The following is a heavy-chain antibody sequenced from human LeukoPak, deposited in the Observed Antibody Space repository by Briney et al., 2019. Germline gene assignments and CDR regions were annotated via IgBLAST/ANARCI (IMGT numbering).Heavy chain of an antibody. J-gene: IGHJ5*02. CDR2: IIPILGIA. CDR3: ARDSAYYDFWSGVNWFDP. V-gene: IGHV1-69*04. Sequence: SVKVSCKASGGTFSSYAISWVRQAPGQGLEWMGRIIPILGIANYAQKLQGRVTMTTDTSTSTAYMELRSLRSDDTAVYYCARDSAYYDFWSGVNWFDPWGQGTLVTVSS. D-gene: IGHD3-3*01. CDR1: GGTFSSYA.